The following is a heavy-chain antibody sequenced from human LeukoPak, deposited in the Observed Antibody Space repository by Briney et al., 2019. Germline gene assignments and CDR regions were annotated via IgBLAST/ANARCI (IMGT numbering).Heavy chain of an antibody. CDR1: GFTFSTHG. D-gene: IGHD6-19*01. CDR2: IRYDGSNK. Sequence: PGGSLRLSCAASGFTFSTHGMHWVRQAPGKGLEWVAFIRYDGSNKYYADSVKGRFTISRDNSKNTLYLQMNSLRAEDTAVYYCANRPTVAVAGMGKAFDIWGQGTMVTVSS. CDR3: ANRPTVAVAGMGKAFDI. J-gene: IGHJ3*02. V-gene: IGHV3-30*02.